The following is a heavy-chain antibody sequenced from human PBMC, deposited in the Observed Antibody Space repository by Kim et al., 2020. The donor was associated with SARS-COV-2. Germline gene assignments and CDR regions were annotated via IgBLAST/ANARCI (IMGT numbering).Heavy chain of an antibody. D-gene: IGHD2-21*02. CDR2: MKQDGSEI. J-gene: IGHJ2*01. CDR1: GFTFGSYW. Sequence: GGSLRLSCAASGFTFGSYWMTWVRQAPGKGLEWVASMKQDGSEIYYVDSVKGRFTISRDNAKNSLYLQMNSLRADDTAVYYCARDADCCGDDCYSYWYFALWGRGTLVTVSS. CDR3: ARDADCCGDDCYSYWYFAL. V-gene: IGHV3-7*01.